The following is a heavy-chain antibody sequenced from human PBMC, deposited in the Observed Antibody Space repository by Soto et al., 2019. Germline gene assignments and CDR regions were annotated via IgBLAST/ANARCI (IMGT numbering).Heavy chain of an antibody. J-gene: IGHJ4*02. D-gene: IGHD3-22*01. Sequence: SVKVSCKASGGTFSSYTISWVRQAPGQGLEWMGRIIPILGIANYAQKFQGRVTITADKSTSTAYMELSSLRSEDTAVYYCARDTKYCYDSSGYYAFDYWGQGTLVTVSS. V-gene: IGHV1-69*04. CDR1: GGTFSSYT. CDR3: ARDTKYCYDSSGYYAFDY. CDR2: IIPILGIA.